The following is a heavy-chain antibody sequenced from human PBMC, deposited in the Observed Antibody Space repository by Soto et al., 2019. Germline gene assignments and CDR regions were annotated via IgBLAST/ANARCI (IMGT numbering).Heavy chain of an antibody. Sequence: PGGSLRLSCVASAFTFSSYAMSWVRQAPGKGLEWVSAISGSGGSTYYADSVKGRFTISRDNSKNTLYLQMNSLRAEDTAVYYCAKAPNSYIDYWGQGTLVTVSS. CDR3: AKAPNSYIDY. D-gene: IGHD3-10*01. CDR1: AFTFSSYA. J-gene: IGHJ4*02. V-gene: IGHV3-23*01. CDR2: ISGSGGST.